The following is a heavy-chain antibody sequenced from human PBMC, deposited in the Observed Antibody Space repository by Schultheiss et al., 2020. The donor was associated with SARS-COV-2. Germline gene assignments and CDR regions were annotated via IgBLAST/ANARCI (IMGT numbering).Heavy chain of an antibody. J-gene: IGHJ3*02. Sequence: GESLKISCAASGFTFSSYWMHWVRQAPGKGLVWVSRTNSDGSTTSYADSVKGRFTISRDNSKNTLYLQMNSLRAEDTAVYYCAKEGDLDALENWGQGTMVTVSS. D-gene: IGHD2-21*02. V-gene: IGHV3-74*01. CDR3: AKEGDLDALEN. CDR1: GFTFSSYW. CDR2: TNSDGSTT.